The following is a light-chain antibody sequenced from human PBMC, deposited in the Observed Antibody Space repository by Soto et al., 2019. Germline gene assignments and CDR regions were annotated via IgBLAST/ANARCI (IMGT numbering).Light chain of an antibody. Sequence: QSVLTQPASVSGSPGQWITISCTGTSSDIGYYNYVSCYQQDPGKAPKLIIYEVSNRPSGVSNRFSGSKSGNTASLTISGLQAEDEADYYCSSYTRSSTLVVFGGGTKLTVL. CDR3: SSYTRSSTLVV. J-gene: IGLJ3*02. V-gene: IGLV2-14*01. CDR1: SSDIGYYNY. CDR2: EVS.